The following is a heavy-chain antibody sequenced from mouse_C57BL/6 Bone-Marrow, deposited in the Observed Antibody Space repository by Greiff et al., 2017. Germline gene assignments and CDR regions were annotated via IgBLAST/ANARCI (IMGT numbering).Heavy chain of an antibody. J-gene: IGHJ4*01. V-gene: IGHV5-4*01. CDR2: ISDGGSYT. CDR3: AREDAMDY. Sequence: EVKLMESGGGLVKPGGSLKLSCAASGFTFSSYAMSWVRQTPEKRLEWVATISDGGSYTYYPDNVKGRFTISRDNAKNNLYLQMSHLKSEDKAMYYCAREDAMDYWGQGTSVTVSS. CDR1: GFTFSSYA.